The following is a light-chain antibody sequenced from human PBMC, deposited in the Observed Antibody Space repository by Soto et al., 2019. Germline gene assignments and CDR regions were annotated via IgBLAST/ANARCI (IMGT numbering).Light chain of an antibody. CDR1: SGHSSYP. J-gene: IGLJ3*02. CDR2: LNSDGSH. CDR3: QTWGIGMQV. Sequence: QSVLTQSPSASASLGASVKLTCTLSSGHSSYPIAWHQQQPEKGPRYLMKLNSDGSHNKGDGIPDRFSGSSSGAERYLTISSLQSEDEADYYCQTWGIGMQVFGGGTKLTVL. V-gene: IGLV4-69*01.